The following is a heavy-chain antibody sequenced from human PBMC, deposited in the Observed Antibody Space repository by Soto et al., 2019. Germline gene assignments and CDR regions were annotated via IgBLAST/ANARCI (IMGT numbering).Heavy chain of an antibody. CDR2: IIPIFGTA. V-gene: IGHV1-69*01. D-gene: IGHD3-22*01. Sequence: QVQLVQSGAEVKKPGSSVKVSCKASGGTFSTYTITWVRQAPGQGLEWMGGIIPIFGTANYPQKFQGRVTITADESTSTAYMEMSSLRSEDTAVYYCARSQDSSGYWNNCFVPWGQGTLVTVSS. J-gene: IGHJ5*02. CDR1: GGTFSTYT. CDR3: ARSQDSSGYWNNCFVP.